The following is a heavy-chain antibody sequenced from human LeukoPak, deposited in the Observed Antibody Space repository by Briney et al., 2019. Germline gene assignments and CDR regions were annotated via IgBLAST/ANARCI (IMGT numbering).Heavy chain of an antibody. CDR3: ARSEVRYFDWLFPYYMDV. D-gene: IGHD3-9*01. Sequence: GGSLRLSCAASGFTFSGSAMHWVRHASGKGLEWVGRIRSKANSYATAYAASVKGRFTISRDDSKNTAYLQMNSLKTEDTAVYYCARSEVRYFDWLFPYYMDVWGKGTTVTISS. J-gene: IGHJ6*03. CDR1: GFTFSGSA. V-gene: IGHV3-73*01. CDR2: IRSKANSYAT.